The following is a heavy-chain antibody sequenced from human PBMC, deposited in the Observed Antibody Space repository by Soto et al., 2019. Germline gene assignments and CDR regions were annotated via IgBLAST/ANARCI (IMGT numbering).Heavy chain of an antibody. CDR3: AASDSSGSFDY. D-gene: IGHD3-22*01. Sequence: SVKVSCKASGFTFTSSAVQWVRQARGQRLEWIGWIVVGSGNTNYAQKFQERVTITSDMSTSTAYMELSSLRSEDTAVYYCAASDSSGSFDYWGQGTLVTVSS. CDR1: GFTFTSSA. CDR2: IVVGSGNT. V-gene: IGHV1-58*01. J-gene: IGHJ4*02.